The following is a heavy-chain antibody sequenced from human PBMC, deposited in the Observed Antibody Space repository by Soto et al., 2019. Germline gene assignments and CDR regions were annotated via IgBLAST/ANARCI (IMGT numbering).Heavy chain of an antibody. J-gene: IGHJ5*02. Sequence: SETLSLTCNVSGGSIINYYWTWVRQSPEKGLEWIGYMYYNGNINYNPSLKSRVTISIDTSKNQFSLTLKSVTAADTAVYYCASGGNWFDPWGQGVLVTVSS. CDR3: ASGGNWFDP. CDR2: MYYNGNI. V-gene: IGHV4-59*01. CDR1: GGSIINYY. D-gene: IGHD3-16*01.